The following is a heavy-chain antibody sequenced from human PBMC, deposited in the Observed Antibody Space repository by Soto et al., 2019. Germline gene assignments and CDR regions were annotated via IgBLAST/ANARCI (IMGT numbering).Heavy chain of an antibody. Sequence: SETLSLTCTVSGGSVSSGSFYWSWIRQPPGKGLEWIGYIYYSGSTSYNPSLKSPVTISVDTSRNQFSLKLTSVTAADTAVYYCARWSLVTTVIGGNYYGMDVWGQGTKVT. D-gene: IGHD4-17*01. V-gene: IGHV4-61*01. CDR3: ARWSLVTTVIGGNYYGMDV. J-gene: IGHJ6*02. CDR2: IYYSGST. CDR1: GGSVSSGSFY.